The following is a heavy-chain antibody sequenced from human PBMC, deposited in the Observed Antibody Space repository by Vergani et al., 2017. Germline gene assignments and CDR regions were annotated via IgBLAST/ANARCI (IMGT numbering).Heavy chain of an antibody. D-gene: IGHD3-16*02. CDR3: AKVVRSGGVIVYELEY. V-gene: IGHV3-30*02. J-gene: IGHJ4*02. Sequence: QVRLLESGGGVVQPGGSLRLSCAASGFSFGDYGMHWVRQSPGKGLDWVAFIRQDGSEQYYADSVKGRFTISRDSSNNMVYLQMNSLRIEDTAVYYCAKVVRSGGVIVYELEYWGQGTLVSVSS. CDR2: IRQDGSEQ. CDR1: GFSFGDYG.